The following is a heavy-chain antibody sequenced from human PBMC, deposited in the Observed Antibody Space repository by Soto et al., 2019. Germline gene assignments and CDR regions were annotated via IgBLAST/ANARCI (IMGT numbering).Heavy chain of an antibody. D-gene: IGHD3-10*01. V-gene: IGHV1-2*02. CDR2: IDPKNGGT. J-gene: IGHJ4*02. CDR3: GRYDYGIFPY. CDR1: GYSISAYY. Sequence: ASVKVSCKASGYSISAYYIHWVRQAPGQGLEWMGWIDPKNGGTVSAQKFQGRLTMTRDTSISTVYMDLSGLTSDDTALYYCGRYDYGIFPYWGQGSLVTVSS.